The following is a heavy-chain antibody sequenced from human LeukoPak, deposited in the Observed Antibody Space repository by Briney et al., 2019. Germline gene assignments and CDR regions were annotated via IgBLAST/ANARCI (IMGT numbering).Heavy chain of an antibody. Sequence: PGGSLRLSCAASGFTVSGNYMSWVRQAPGKGLEWVSVIYSGGSTYYADSVKGRFTISRDNSKNTLYLQMNSLRAEDTAVYYCARVGGYMVRGVILWGQGTLVTVSS. CDR3: ARVGGYMVRGVIL. J-gene: IGHJ4*02. V-gene: IGHV3-53*01. CDR2: IYSGGST. CDR1: GFTVSGNY. D-gene: IGHD3-10*01.